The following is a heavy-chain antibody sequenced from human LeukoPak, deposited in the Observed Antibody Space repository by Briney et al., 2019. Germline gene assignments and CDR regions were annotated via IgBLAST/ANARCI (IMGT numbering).Heavy chain of an antibody. V-gene: IGHV3-74*01. CDR1: GFTFSSYW. Sequence: GGSLILSCAASGFTFSSYWMHWVRQAPGKGLVWVSRINSDGRYTTYADSVKGRFTISRDNAKNTLYLQVNSLRAEDAAVYYCARENDGGNSFEYWGQGTLVTVSS. D-gene: IGHD4-23*01. CDR3: ARENDGGNSFEY. CDR2: INSDGRYT. J-gene: IGHJ4*02.